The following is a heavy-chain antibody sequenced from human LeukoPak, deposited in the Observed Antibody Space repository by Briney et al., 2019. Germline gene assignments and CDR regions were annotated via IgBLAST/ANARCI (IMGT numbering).Heavy chain of an antibody. CDR1: GGSISSYY. V-gene: IGHV4-59*01. CDR3: ARGRVSSSTWYSTYYYYFYMDV. CDR2: VDHTGST. J-gene: IGHJ6*03. D-gene: IGHD4-11*01. Sequence: SETLSLTCTVSGGSISSYYWTWVRQPPGKGLEWIGYVDHTGSTNFNPSLNGRVSISRDTSKNLFSLRLRSVTAADTAVYFCARGRVSSSTWYSTYYYYFYMDVWGKGTTVTVSS.